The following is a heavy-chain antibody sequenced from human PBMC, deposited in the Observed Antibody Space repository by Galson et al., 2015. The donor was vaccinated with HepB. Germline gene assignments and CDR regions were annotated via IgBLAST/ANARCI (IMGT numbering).Heavy chain of an antibody. CDR2: IDYSGST. J-gene: IGHJ4*02. CDR1: GAFMSSSSYN. D-gene: IGHD6-6*01. V-gene: IGHV4-39*01. Sequence: TLSLTCTVTGAFMSSSSYNWGWIRQPPGKGLEWIGSIDYSGSTYYNPSLKSRVTISVDTSKNQFSLRLSSVTAADTTVYYCARHWFSSSSFDYWGQGTLVTVSS. CDR3: ARHWFSSSSFDY.